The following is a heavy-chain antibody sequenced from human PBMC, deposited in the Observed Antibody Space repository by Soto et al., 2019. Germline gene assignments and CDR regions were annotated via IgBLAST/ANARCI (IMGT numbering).Heavy chain of an antibody. CDR2: ISAYNGNT. V-gene: IGHV1-18*01. J-gene: IGHJ3*02. CDR3: ARPDYYDSSGYYFGAFDI. Sequence: ASVKVSCTASGYTFTSYGSSWVRQAPGQGLEWMGWISAYNGNTNYAQKLQGRVTMTTDTSTSTAYMELRSLRSDDTAVYYCARPDYYDSSGYYFGAFDIWGQGTMVTVSS. D-gene: IGHD3-22*01. CDR1: GYTFTSYG.